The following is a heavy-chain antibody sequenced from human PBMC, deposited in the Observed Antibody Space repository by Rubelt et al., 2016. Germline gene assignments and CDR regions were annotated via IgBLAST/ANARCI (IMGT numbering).Heavy chain of an antibody. CDR2: ISYDGSNK. V-gene: IGHV3-30*04. D-gene: IGHD6-19*01. CDR3: AGHGYSSPFDY. Sequence: GEGLEWVAVISYDGSNKYYADSMKGRFTISRDNSKNTLYLQMNSLRAEDTAVYYCAGHGYSSPFDYWGQGTLVTVSS. J-gene: IGHJ4*02.